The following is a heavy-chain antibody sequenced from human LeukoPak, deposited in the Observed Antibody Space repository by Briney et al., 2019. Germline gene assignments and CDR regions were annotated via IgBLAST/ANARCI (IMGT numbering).Heavy chain of an antibody. CDR1: GGTFSSYA. J-gene: IGHJ3*02. D-gene: IGHD3-22*01. V-gene: IGHV1-69*04. CDR2: IIPILGIA. Sequence: SVKVSCKASGGTFSSYAISWVRQAPGQGLEWMGRIIPILGIANYAQKFQGRVTITADKPTSTAYMELSSLRSEDTAVYYCARDRDFYDSSGYTDAFDIWGQGTMVTVSS. CDR3: ARDRDFYDSSGYTDAFDI.